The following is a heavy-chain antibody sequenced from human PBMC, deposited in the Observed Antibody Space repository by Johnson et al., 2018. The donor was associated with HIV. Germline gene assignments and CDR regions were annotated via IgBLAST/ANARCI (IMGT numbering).Heavy chain of an antibody. CDR1: GFTFSDYY. CDR3: VRGAYCGGDCYSGLGALDV. V-gene: IGHV3-11*04. D-gene: IGHD2-21*02. J-gene: IGHJ3*01. Sequence: QVQLVESGGGLVKPGGSLRLSCAASGFTFSDYYINWIRQAPGKGLEWVSYIDSSGSGIYYADSVQVRLTISRDNAKNSLYLQMNSLRGEDTAAYYCVRGAYCGGDCYSGLGALDVWGQGTMVTVSS. CDR2: IDSSGSGI.